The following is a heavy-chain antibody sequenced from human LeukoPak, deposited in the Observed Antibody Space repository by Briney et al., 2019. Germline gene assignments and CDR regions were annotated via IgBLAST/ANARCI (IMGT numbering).Heavy chain of an antibody. J-gene: IGHJ4*02. Sequence: ASVKVSCKASGYTFTSYAMHWVRQAPGQRLEWMGWINAGNGNTKYSQKFQGRVTMTRDTSISTAYMELSRLRSDDTAVYYCASLYCGGDCYSGDYWGQGTLVTVSS. V-gene: IGHV1-3*01. CDR3: ASLYCGGDCYSGDY. CDR1: GYTFTSYA. CDR2: INAGNGNT. D-gene: IGHD2-21*02.